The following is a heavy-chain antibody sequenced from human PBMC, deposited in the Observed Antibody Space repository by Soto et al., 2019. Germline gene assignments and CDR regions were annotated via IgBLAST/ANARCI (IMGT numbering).Heavy chain of an antibody. Sequence: QVQLQGSGPGQVKPSETLSLTYTVSGDSISDYFYWSWIRQPAGKGLEWIGRIYTDGTTKYNPSLKSRVTLSLDKSKNQFSLRLSSVTAADTAVYYFAREVRCGFTGIFDQWGRGSRGTVSS. J-gene: IGHJ4*02. V-gene: IGHV4-4*07. D-gene: IGHD2-21*01. CDR1: GDSISDYFY. CDR3: AREVRCGFTGIFDQ. CDR2: IYTDGTT.